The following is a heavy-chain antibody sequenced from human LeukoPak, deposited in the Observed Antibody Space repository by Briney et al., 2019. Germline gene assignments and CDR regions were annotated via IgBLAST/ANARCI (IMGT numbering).Heavy chain of an antibody. Sequence: ASVKVSCKASGYTFTSYAIHWVRQAPGQRLEWMGWINAGNGNTKYSQKLQGRVTMTTDTSTSTAYMELRSLRSDDTAVYYCVGGAQGADYWGQGTLVTVSS. CDR2: INAGNGNT. J-gene: IGHJ4*02. D-gene: IGHD3-16*01. V-gene: IGHV1-3*01. CDR3: VGGAQGADY. CDR1: GYTFTSYA.